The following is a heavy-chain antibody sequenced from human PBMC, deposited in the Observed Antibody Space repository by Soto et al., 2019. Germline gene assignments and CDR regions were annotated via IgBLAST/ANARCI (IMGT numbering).Heavy chain of an antibody. Sequence: QVQLVQSGAEVKKPGSSVKVSCKASGGTFSSYTISWVRQAPGQGLEWMGRIIPILGIANYAQKFQGRVTITADKSTSTAYMELSSLRSEDTAVYYCARDVGSTVTTSTGGWFDPWGQGTLVTVSS. J-gene: IGHJ5*02. V-gene: IGHV1-69*08. CDR3: ARDVGSTVTTSTGGWFDP. CDR1: GGTFSSYT. D-gene: IGHD4-17*01. CDR2: IIPILGIA.